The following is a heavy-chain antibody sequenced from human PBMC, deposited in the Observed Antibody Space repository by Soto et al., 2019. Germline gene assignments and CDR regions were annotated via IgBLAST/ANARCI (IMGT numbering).Heavy chain of an antibody. CDR2: INPSGGST. V-gene: IGHV1-46*01. CDR3: ARDEIPGYSSSLQLDP. CDR1: GYTFTSYN. J-gene: IGHJ5*02. D-gene: IGHD6-13*01. Sequence: ASVKVSCNASGYTFTSYNMHWVRQAPGQGLEWMGIINPSGGSTSYAQKFQGRVTMTRDTSTSTVYMELSSLRSEDTAVYYCARDEIPGYSSSLQLDPWGQGTLVTVSS.